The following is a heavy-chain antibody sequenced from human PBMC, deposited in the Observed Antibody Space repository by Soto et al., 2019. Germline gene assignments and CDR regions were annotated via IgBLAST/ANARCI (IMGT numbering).Heavy chain of an antibody. D-gene: IGHD2-21*02. J-gene: IGHJ4*02. CDR1: GFTFSSYS. Sequence: EVQLVESGGGLVKPGGSLRLSCAASGFTFSSYSMNWVRQAPGKGLEWVSSISSSSSYIYYADSVKGRFTISRDNAKNSLYLQMNSLRAEDTAVYYCASDADCGGDCYGDYWGQGTLVTVSS. V-gene: IGHV3-21*01. CDR2: ISSSSSYI. CDR3: ASDADCGGDCYGDY.